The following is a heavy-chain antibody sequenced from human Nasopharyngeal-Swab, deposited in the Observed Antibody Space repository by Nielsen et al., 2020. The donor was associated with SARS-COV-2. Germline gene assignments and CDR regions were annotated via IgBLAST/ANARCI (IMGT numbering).Heavy chain of an antibody. J-gene: IGHJ4*02. D-gene: IGHD1-14*01. V-gene: IGHV3-53*01. Sequence: GGSLRFSCAASGFTVSSNYMSWVRQAPGKGLEWVSVFYTSGDTYYAVSVKGRFTISRDNSKNTLSLQMNSLRAEDTAVYYCARGRPGHYFDYWGQGTLVTVSS. CDR2: FYTSGDT. CDR3: ARGRPGHYFDY. CDR1: GFTVSSNY.